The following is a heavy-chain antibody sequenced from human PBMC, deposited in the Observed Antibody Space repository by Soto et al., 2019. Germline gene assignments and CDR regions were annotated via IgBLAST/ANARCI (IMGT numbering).Heavy chain of an antibody. V-gene: IGHV3-23*01. CDR3: AKEWKYQLPPNWFDP. D-gene: IGHD2-2*01. CDR2: ISGSGGST. J-gene: IGHJ5*02. Sequence: PGGALRVSCAASGFTFSSYAMSWGRQAPGEGLEWVSAISGSGGSTYYADSVKGRFTISRDNSKNTLYLQMNSLRAEDMAVYYCAKEWKYQLPPNWFDPWGQGTLVTVSS. CDR1: GFTFSSYA.